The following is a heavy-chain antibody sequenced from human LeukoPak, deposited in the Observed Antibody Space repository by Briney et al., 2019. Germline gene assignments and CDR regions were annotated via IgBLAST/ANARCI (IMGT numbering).Heavy chain of an antibody. J-gene: IGHJ4*02. Sequence: GGSLRLSCAASGFTFSSYGMHWVRQAPGKGLEWVAVIWYDGSNKYYADSVKGRFTISRDNSKNTLYLQMNSLRVEDTAVYYCANPQSRGYDYLDYWGQGTLVSVSS. D-gene: IGHD5-12*01. CDR3: ANPQSRGYDYLDY. CDR2: IWYDGSNK. CDR1: GFTFSSYG. V-gene: IGHV3-30*02.